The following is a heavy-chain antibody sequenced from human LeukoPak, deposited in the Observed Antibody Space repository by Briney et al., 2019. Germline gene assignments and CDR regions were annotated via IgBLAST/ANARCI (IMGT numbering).Heavy chain of an antibody. D-gene: IGHD3-22*01. Sequence: ASVKVSCKATSRISWVRQAPGQGLEWMGWIGTYGGDTYYAQKFQGRITVTTDTSTSTVYMELRNLRSDDSAVYYCARDLWNFYDDSGYNRDFDSWGQGTLVTVSS. J-gene: IGHJ5*01. V-gene: IGHV1-18*01. CDR1: TSR. CDR3: ARDLWNFYDDSGYNRDFDS. CDR2: IGTYGGDT.